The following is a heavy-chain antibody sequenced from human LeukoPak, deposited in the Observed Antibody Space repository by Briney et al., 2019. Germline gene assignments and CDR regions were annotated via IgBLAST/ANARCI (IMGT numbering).Heavy chain of an antibody. CDR1: GYTFTSYG. V-gene: IGHV1-18*01. CDR2: ISAYNGNT. J-gene: IGHJ6*02. CDR3: ARLAAEYGMDV. Sequence: ASVKVSCKASGYTFTSYGISWVRQAPGQGLEWMGWISAYNGNTNYAQMVQGRVTLTTDTSTSTAYMELRSLRSDDTAVYYCARLAAEYGMDVWGQGTTVTVSS. D-gene: IGHD6-13*01.